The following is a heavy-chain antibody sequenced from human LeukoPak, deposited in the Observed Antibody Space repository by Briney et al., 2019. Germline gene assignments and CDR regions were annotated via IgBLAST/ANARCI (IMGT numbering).Heavy chain of an antibody. J-gene: IGHJ4*02. CDR1: GFTFSSYA. D-gene: IGHD3-22*01. Sequence: GGSLRLSCAASGFTFSSYAMSWVRQAPGKGLEWVSAISGSGGSTYYADSVKGRFTISRDNSKNTLYLQMNSLRAEDTAVYYCARDREMYYYDSSGYYSNYWGQGTLVTVSS. CDR2: ISGSGGST. CDR3: ARDREMYYYDSSGYYSNY. V-gene: IGHV3-23*01.